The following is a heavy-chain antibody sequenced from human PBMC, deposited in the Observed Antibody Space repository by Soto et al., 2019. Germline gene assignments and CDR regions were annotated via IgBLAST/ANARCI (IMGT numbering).Heavy chain of an antibody. CDR2: IYYSGST. CDR1: GGSISSYY. D-gene: IGHD3-3*01. V-gene: IGHV4-59*08. CDR3: ARHVPVSDYAFWSGYYTGYYYYYMDV. J-gene: IGHJ6*03. Sequence: SETLSLTCTVSGGSISSYYWSWIRQPPGKGLEWIGYIYYSGSTNYNPSLKSRVTISVDTSKNQFSLKLSSVTAADTAVYYCARHVPVSDYAFWSGYYTGYYYYYMDVWGKGTTVTVSS.